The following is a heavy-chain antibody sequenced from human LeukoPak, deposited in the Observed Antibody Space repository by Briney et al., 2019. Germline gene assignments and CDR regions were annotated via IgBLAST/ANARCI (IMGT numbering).Heavy chain of an antibody. D-gene: IGHD1-26*01. CDR1: GFTFSSYA. CDR3: AKDERKWELPRYYFDY. Sequence: GGSLRLSCAASGFTFSSYAMNWVRQAPGKGLEWVSAISGSGATTYYADSVKGRFTISRDNSKNTLYLQMNSLRAEDTAVYYCAKDERKWELPRYYFDYWGQGTLVTVSS. J-gene: IGHJ4*02. V-gene: IGHV3-23*01. CDR2: ISGSGATT.